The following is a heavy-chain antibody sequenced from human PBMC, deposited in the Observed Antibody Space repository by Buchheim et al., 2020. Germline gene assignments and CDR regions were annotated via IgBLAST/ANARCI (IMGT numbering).Heavy chain of an antibody. CDR3: TGLTVVTGTEYFHH. D-gene: IGHD1-1*01. CDR2: IYPGGST. Sequence: EVQLVETGGGLIQPGGSLRLSCAASGFTVSSNYMSWVRQAPEKGLEWVSIIYPGGSTNYADSVEGRFTISRDHSKNTLYLQMRGLRAEDTAVYYCTGLTVVTGTEYFHHWGQGTL. V-gene: IGHV3-53*02. CDR1: GFTVSSNY. J-gene: IGHJ1*01.